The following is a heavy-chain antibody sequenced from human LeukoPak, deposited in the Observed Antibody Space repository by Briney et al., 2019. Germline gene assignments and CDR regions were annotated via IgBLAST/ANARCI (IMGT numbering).Heavy chain of an antibody. D-gene: IGHD1-26*01. CDR1: GYTFTSYG. J-gene: IGHJ3*02. V-gene: IGHV1-18*01. CDR3: ARDQAEWELWVAFDI. CDR2: ISAYNGNT. Sequence: PVASVKVSCKASGYTFTSYGISWVRQAPGQGLEWTGWISAYNGNTNYAQKLQGRVTMTTDTSTSTAYMELRSLRSDDTAVYYCARDQAEWELWVAFDIWGQGIMVTVSS.